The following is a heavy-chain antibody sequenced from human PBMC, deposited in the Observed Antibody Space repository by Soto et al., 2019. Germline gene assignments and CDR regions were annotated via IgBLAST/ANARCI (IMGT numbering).Heavy chain of an antibody. CDR1: GFSLSNARMG. CDR2: IFSNDEK. V-gene: IGHV2-26*01. J-gene: IGHJ3*02. D-gene: IGHD5-12*01. CDR3: ARLEMATQRGRYDAFDI. Sequence: QVTLKESGPVLVKPTETLTLTCTVSGFSLSNARMGVSWIRQPPGKALEWLAHIFSNDEKSYSTSLKTKLTISNDTSKSPVVLTMTNMDPVDTATYYCARLEMATQRGRYDAFDIWGQGTMVTVSS.